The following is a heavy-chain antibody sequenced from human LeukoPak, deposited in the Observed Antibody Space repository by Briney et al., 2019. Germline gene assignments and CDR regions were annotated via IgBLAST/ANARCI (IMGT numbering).Heavy chain of an antibody. CDR3: ARVSPSVTTNY. V-gene: IGHV3-7*01. Sequence: GGSLRLSCEVSGFTFSRYWMSWVRQAPGKGLEWVANINEDGSAIFYVDSVKGRFTISRDNAKNSLYLQMSSLRAEDTAVYYCARVSPSVTTNYWGQGTLVTVSS. D-gene: IGHD4-17*01. CDR1: GFTFSRYW. CDR2: INEDGSAI. J-gene: IGHJ4*02.